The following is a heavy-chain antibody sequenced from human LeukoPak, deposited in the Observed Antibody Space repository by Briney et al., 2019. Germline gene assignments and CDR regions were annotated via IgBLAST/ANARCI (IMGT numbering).Heavy chain of an antibody. J-gene: IGHJ4*02. CDR1: GGSISSGGHY. CDR2: IYYRGST. Sequence: KTSETLSLTCIVSGGSISSGGHYWGWIRQPPGKGLEWIGSIYYRGSTYYNPSLNSRVTIFIDMSKNQFSLKLSSVTATDTAVYYCARLVCGGGSCPAEFDYWGQGTLVTVSS. D-gene: IGHD2-15*01. V-gene: IGHV4-39*01. CDR3: ARLVCGGGSCPAEFDY.